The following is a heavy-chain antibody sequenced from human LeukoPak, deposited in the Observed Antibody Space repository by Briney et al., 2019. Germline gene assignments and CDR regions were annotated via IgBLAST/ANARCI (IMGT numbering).Heavy chain of an antibody. J-gene: IGHJ4*02. CDR1: GGSFSGYY. Sequence: KTSETLSLTCAVSGGSFSGYYWSWIRQPPGKGLEWIGEINHSGSTNCNPSLKSRVTISVDTSKNQFSLKLSSVTAADTAVYYCARARITVAGKILYDYWGQGTLVTVSS. CDR2: INHSGST. V-gene: IGHV4-34*01. CDR3: ARARITVAGKILYDY. D-gene: IGHD6-19*01.